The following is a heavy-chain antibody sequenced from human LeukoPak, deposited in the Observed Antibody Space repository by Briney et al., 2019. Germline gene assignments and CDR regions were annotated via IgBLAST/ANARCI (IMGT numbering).Heavy chain of an antibody. CDR1: GGSISSYY. CDR3: TGGSRFDP. V-gene: IGHV4-59*01. Sequence: SETLSLTCTVSGGSISSYYWSWIRQPPGKGLEWIGYIYYGGSTNYNPSLKSRVTISVDTSKNQFSLKLSSVTAADTAVYYCTGGSRFDPWGQGTLVTVSS. J-gene: IGHJ5*02. CDR2: IYYGGST. D-gene: IGHD2-8*02.